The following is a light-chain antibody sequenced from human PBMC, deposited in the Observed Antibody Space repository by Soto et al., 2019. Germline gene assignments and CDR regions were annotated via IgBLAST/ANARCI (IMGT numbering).Light chain of an antibody. V-gene: IGLV2-8*01. CDR3: SSYSGSNNLV. J-gene: IGLJ1*01. CDR2: EIN. Sequence: QSVLTQPPSASGSPGQSVTISCTGTSSDVGGYNYVSWYQQHPGKAPKLMIYEINKRPSGVPARFSGSKSGNTASLTVSGLQAEDEADYYCSSYSGSNNLVFGTGTKVTVL. CDR1: SSDVGGYNY.